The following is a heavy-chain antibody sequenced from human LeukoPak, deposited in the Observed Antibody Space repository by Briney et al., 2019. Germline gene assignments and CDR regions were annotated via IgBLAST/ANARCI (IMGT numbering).Heavy chain of an antibody. J-gene: IGHJ4*02. Sequence: ASVKVSCKVSGYTFPDYYMHWVQQAPGKGLEWMGLVDPEDGETIYAEKFQGRVTITADTSTDTAYMELSSLRSEDTAVYYCATGSTVVDFDYWGQGTLVTVSS. CDR3: ATGSTVVDFDY. CDR2: VDPEDGET. CDR1: GYTFPDYY. V-gene: IGHV1-69-2*01. D-gene: IGHD4-23*01.